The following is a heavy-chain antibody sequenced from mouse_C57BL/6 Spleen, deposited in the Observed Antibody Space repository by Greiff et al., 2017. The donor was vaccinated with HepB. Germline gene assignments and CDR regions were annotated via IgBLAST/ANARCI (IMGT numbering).Heavy chain of an antibody. J-gene: IGHJ1*03. CDR1: GFTFSSYA. CDR3: ARGARGWYFDV. V-gene: IGHV5-4*03. Sequence: EVKLQESGGGLVKPGGSLKLSCAASGFTFSSYAMSWVRQTPEKRLEWVATISDGGSYTYYPDNVKGRFTISRDNAKNNLYLQMSHLKSEDTAMYYCARGARGWYFDVWGTGTTVTVSS. CDR2: ISDGGSYT.